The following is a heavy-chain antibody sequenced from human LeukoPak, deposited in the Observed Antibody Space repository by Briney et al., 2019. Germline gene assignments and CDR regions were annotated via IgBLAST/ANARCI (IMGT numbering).Heavy chain of an antibody. Sequence: ASVQVSCQASRYTFTSYGISWVRSAPRQGLEWMGWITAYNGNTNYAQKLQGRVTMTTDTSTSTAYMELRSLRSDDTAVYYCARERIGATEGWFDPWGQGTLVTVSS. CDR2: ITAYNGNT. V-gene: IGHV1-18*01. CDR1: RYTFTSYG. D-gene: IGHD5-12*01. CDR3: ARERIGATEGWFDP. J-gene: IGHJ5*02.